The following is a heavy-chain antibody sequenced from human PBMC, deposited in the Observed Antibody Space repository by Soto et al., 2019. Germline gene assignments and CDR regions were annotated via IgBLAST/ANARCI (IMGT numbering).Heavy chain of an antibody. V-gene: IGHV1-18*01. CDR2: ISAYNGNT. CDR3: ARGMDTAMVRGYYYYGMDV. D-gene: IGHD5-18*01. CDR1: GYTGTSDG. Sequence: ASVKNPCKASGYTGTSDGISGGRQTPGQGLEWMGWISAYNGNTNYAQKLQGRVTMTTDTSTSTAYMELRSLRSDDTAVHYCARGMDTAMVRGYYYYGMDVWGQGTTVTVSS. J-gene: IGHJ6*02.